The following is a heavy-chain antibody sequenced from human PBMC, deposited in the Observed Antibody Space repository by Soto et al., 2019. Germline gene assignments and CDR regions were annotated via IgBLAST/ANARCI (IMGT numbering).Heavy chain of an antibody. D-gene: IGHD6-25*01. Sequence: QVQLVQSGAEVKKPGSSVKVACKVSGGTFISYAITSVRQAPGRGLEWMGGIIPVFGTANYTQKFPGRVTITAVASTRTAYMETSSLTSADTAMYYFARMRAATYLPAFTYWGSGTLVTGSS. CDR2: IIPVFGTA. CDR3: ARMRAATYLPAFTY. V-gene: IGHV1-69*01. CDR1: GGTFISYA. J-gene: IGHJ4*02.